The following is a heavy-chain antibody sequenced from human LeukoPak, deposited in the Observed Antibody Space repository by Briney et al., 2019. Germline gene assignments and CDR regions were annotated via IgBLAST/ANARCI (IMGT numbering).Heavy chain of an antibody. CDR2: MNQDGSEK. CDR3: ATYTHWVAGDV. CDR1: GFTFSDSW. J-gene: IGHJ6*02. V-gene: IGHV3-7*01. Sequence: GGSLRLSCAASGFTFSDSWMSWVCQAPGKGLEWVANMNQDGSEKDYVDSVKGRFTISRDNARNSLYLQMGSLRAEDTAVYYCATYTHWVAGDVWGQGTTVTVSS. D-gene: IGHD3-16*01.